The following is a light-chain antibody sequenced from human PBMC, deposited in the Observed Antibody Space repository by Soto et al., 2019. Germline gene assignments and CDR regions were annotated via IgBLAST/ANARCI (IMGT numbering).Light chain of an antibody. V-gene: IGLV3-21*04. Sequence: SYELTQPPSVSVAPGETATIACGGDYLGSKSVHWYQQKPGLAPLLVIYSNTGRPSGIPERFSGSNSGNTATLAISRVEAGDEADYYCHVWDSSSNHHVFGTGTKLTVL. CDR1: YLGSKS. J-gene: IGLJ1*01. CDR3: HVWDSSSNHHV. CDR2: SNT.